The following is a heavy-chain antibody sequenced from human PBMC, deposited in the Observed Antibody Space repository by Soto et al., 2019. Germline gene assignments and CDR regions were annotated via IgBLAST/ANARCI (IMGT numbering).Heavy chain of an antibody. CDR2: LYDLDGT. CDR1: GFTVSGKKY. D-gene: IGHD1-1*01. V-gene: IGHV3-53*01. CDR3: ATWHLQEHAYDI. Sequence: DVHLVASGGGLIQPGESLRLSCAAFGFTVSGKKYVAWVRQAPGKGLEWLSALYDLDGTYYADSVKGRFTTSSDSSRTTVYLQMNGLRPDDTAVYSCATWHLQEHAYDIWGQGTTVIVSS. J-gene: IGHJ3*02.